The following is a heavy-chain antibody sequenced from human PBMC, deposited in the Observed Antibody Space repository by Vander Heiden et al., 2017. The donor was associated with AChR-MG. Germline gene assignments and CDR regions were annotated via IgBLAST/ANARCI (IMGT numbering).Heavy chain of an antibody. CDR2: ISSSGSTI. CDR3: ARGWSSGFDY. CDR1: GFTFSSYE. D-gene: IGHD6-19*01. Sequence: EVQLVESGGGLVPPGGSLRLSCAASGFTFSSYEMNWVRQAPGKGLEWVSYISSSGSTIYDADSVKGRFTISRDNAKNSLYLQMNSLRAEDTAVYYCARGWSSGFDYWGQGTLVTVSS. V-gene: IGHV3-48*03. J-gene: IGHJ4*02.